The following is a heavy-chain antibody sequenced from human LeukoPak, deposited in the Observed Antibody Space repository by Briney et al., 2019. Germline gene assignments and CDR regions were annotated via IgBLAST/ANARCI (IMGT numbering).Heavy chain of an antibody. J-gene: IGHJ5*02. D-gene: IGHD6-19*01. Sequence: ASVKVSCKASGYTFTGYYMHWVRQAPGQGLKWMGWINPNSGGTNYAQKFQGRVTMTRDTSISTAYMELSRLRSDDTAVYYCARGVYSSGWYSTWGQGTLVTVSS. CDR3: ARGVYSSGWYST. CDR2: INPNSGGT. V-gene: IGHV1-2*02. CDR1: GYTFTGYY.